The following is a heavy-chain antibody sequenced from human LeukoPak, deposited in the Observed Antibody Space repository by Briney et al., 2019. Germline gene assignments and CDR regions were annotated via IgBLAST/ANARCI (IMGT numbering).Heavy chain of an antibody. CDR2: IYYSGST. Sequence: PSETLSLTCTVSGGSISSYYWSWIRQPPGKGLEWIGYIYYSGSTNYNPSLKSRVTISVDTSKNQFSLKLGSVTAADTAVYYCARARYYGSGSYYPDYYYYMDVWGKGTTVTISS. J-gene: IGHJ6*03. CDR3: ARARYYGSGSYYPDYYYYMDV. V-gene: IGHV4-59*01. D-gene: IGHD3-10*01. CDR1: GGSISSYY.